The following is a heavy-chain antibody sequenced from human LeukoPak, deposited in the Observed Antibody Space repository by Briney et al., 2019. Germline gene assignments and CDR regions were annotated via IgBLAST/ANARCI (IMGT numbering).Heavy chain of an antibody. CDR2: VYHSGST. CDR1: GVSISSGDYY. V-gene: IGHV4-30-4*01. J-gene: IGHJ4*02. CDR3: ARAHGSPSVRLFDS. Sequence: SETLSLTCTVSGVSISSGDYYWSWIRQPPGKVLEWIGYVYHSGSTYYSPPLRNRVTLSVDTSKNQFSLKLSSVTAADTAVYYCARAHGSPSVRLFDSWGQGTLVTVSS. D-gene: IGHD3-10*01.